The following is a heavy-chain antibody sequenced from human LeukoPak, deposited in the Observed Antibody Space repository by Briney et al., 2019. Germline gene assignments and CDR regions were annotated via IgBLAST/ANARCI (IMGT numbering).Heavy chain of an antibody. Sequence: GRSLRLSCAASGFTFDDYAMHWVRQAPGKGLEWDSGISWNSGSIGYADSVKGRFTISRDNAKNTLYLQMNSLRAEDTAVYYCARDRVQWELPHPIDYWGQGTLVTVSS. CDR3: ARDRVQWELPHPIDY. CDR2: ISWNSGSI. D-gene: IGHD1-26*01. V-gene: IGHV3-9*01. CDR1: GFTFDDYA. J-gene: IGHJ4*02.